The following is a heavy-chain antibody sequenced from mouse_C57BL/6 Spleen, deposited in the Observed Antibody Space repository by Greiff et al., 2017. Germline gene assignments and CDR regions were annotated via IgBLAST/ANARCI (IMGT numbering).Heavy chain of an antibody. CDR2: IYPRSGNT. D-gene: IGHD3-3*01. V-gene: IGHV1-81*01. J-gene: IGHJ2*01. CDR1: GYTFTSYG. Sequence: QVQLKQSGAELARPGASVKLSCKASGYTFTSYGISWVKQRTGQGLEWIGEIYPRSGNTYYNEKFKGKATLTADKSSSTAYMELRSLTSEDSAVYFCARDPGTYYFDYWGQGTTLTVSS. CDR3: ARDPGTYYFDY.